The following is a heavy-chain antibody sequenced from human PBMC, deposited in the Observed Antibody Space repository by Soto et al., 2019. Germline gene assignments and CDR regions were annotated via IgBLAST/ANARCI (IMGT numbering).Heavy chain of an antibody. CDR1: GGSISSGDYY. Sequence: SETLSLTCTVSGGSISSGDYYWSWIRQPPGKGLEWIGYIYYSGSTYYNPSLKSRVTISVDTSKNQFPLKLSSVTAADTAVYYCATELNYYGSGSQGAFDIWGQGTMVTVSS. CDR2: IYYSGST. CDR3: ATELNYYGSGSQGAFDI. D-gene: IGHD3-10*01. J-gene: IGHJ3*02. V-gene: IGHV4-30-4*01.